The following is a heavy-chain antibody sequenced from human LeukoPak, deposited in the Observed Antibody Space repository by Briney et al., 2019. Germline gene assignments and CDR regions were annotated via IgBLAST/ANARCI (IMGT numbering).Heavy chain of an antibody. V-gene: IGHV3-66*04. CDR1: GFTVSSNY. CDR2: IYSGGST. CDR3: ARLLNVGLDY. Sequence: GGSLRLSCAAPGFTVSSNYMSWVRQAPGKGLEWVSVIYSGGSTYYADSVKGRFTISRDNSKNTLYLQMNSLRAEDTAVYYCARLLNVGLDYWGQGTLVTVSS. D-gene: IGHD1-26*01. J-gene: IGHJ4*02.